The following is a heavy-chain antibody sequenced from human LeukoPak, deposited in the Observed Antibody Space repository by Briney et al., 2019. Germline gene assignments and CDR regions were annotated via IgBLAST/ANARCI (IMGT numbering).Heavy chain of an antibody. D-gene: IGHD2-15*01. CDR3: AKSPVPYCSGGSCYGMDV. CDR2: ISGRGDIT. V-gene: IGHV3-23*01. CDR1: GFTFSSYA. J-gene: IGHJ6*02. Sequence: AGGSLRLSCAASGFTFSSYAMGWVRQAPGKGLEWVSTISGRGDITYYADSVKGRFTISRDNSKNTLYLQMNSLRAEDTAVYYCAKSPVPYCSGGSCYGMDVWGQGTTVTVSS.